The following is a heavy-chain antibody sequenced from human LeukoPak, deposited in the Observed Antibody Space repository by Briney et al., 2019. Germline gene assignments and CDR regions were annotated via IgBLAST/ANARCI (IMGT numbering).Heavy chain of an antibody. CDR1: GFTFSSYA. CDR2: ISGSGGST. D-gene: IGHD1-26*01. J-gene: IGHJ4*02. CDR3: AKDPPGIVGATGPPGY. Sequence: GGCLRLSCAASGFTFSSYAMSWVRQAPGKGLEWVSAISGSGGSTYYADSVKGRFTISRDNSKNTLYLQMNSLRAEDTAVYYCAKDPPGIVGATGPPGYWGQGTLVTVSS. V-gene: IGHV3-23*01.